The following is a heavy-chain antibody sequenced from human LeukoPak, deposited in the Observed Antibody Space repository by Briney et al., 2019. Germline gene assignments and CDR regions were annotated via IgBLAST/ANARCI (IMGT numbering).Heavy chain of an antibody. CDR3: AKDFLGRRSLLGFDN. Sequence: PGGSLRLSCAASGFSFSSYGMHWIRQAPAKGLDWVAFIRYDAGNKYYADSMKGRFTISRDNSKNTLYLQVNSLRAEDTAVYYCAKDFLGRRSLLGFDNWGQGTLVTVSS. J-gene: IGHJ4*02. CDR1: GFSFSSYG. D-gene: IGHD3/OR15-3a*01. CDR2: IRYDAGNK. V-gene: IGHV3-30*02.